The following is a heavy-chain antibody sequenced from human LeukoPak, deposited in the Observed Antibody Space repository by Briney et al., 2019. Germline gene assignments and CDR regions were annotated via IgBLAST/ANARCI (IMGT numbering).Heavy chain of an antibody. V-gene: IGHV1-2*02. J-gene: IGHJ4*02. CDR1: GYTFTGYY. CDR2: INPNSGDA. Sequence: ASVTVSCKASGYTFTGYYMHWVRQAPGQGLEWMGWINPNSGDATYAQNFQGRVTMTRDTSISTAYMEMTSLRYDDRGVYYCPIWAHITLIRGNFIGNSPSDFDFWGQGTLFTVSS. D-gene: IGHD3-10*01. CDR3: PIWAHITLIRGNFIGNSPSDFDF.